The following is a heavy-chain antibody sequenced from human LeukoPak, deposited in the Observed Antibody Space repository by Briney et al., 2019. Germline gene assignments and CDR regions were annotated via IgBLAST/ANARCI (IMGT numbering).Heavy chain of an antibody. Sequence: GGSLRLSCAASGFTFSSYAMSWVRQAPGKGLEWVSILSGSGDNTYYADSVKGRFTISRDNSKSTLYLQMNSLRVEDTAVYYCAKDLTVTTRGDALDIWGQGTMVTVSS. J-gene: IGHJ3*02. CDR3: AKDLTVTTRGDALDI. D-gene: IGHD4-17*01. CDR2: LSGSGDNT. V-gene: IGHV3-23*01. CDR1: GFTFSSYA.